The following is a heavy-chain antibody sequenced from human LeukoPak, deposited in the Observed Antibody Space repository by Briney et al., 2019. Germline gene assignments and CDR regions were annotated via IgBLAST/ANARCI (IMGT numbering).Heavy chain of an antibody. J-gene: IGHJ6*03. CDR2: IYNNGGT. V-gene: IGHV4-4*07. CDR3: ARYYYYMDV. Sequence: PSETLSLTCTVSGCTISTYHLSWIRQPAGKGLEWIGRIYNNGGTNYDPSLKTRVTMSVDTSKNQFSLTLSSVTAADTSVYYCARYYYYMDVWGKGTTVTVSS. CDR1: GCTISTYH.